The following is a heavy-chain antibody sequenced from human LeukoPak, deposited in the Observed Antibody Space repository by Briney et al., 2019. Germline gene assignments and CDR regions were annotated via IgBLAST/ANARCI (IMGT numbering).Heavy chain of an antibody. V-gene: IGHV4-34*01. CDR3: ARPIACSATTCSSPFDY. Sequence: KPSETLSLTCAVYGGSFRGYYWSWIRQPPGKALEWIGEINHSGSTNHNPSLKGRVTISIDTSKNQFSLKLRSVTDADSAVYYCARPIACSATTCSSPFDYWGQGSLVTVSA. CDR2: INHSGST. CDR1: GGSFRGYY. D-gene: IGHD2-2*01. J-gene: IGHJ4*02.